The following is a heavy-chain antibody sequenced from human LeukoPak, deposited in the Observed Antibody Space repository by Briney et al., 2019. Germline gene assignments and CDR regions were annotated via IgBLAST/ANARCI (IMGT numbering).Heavy chain of an antibody. Sequence: PGGSLRLSCAASGFTFSSYSMNWVRQAPGKGLEWVSSISSSSSYICYADSVKGRFTISRDNAKNSLYLQMNSLRAEDTAVYYCAKALGGYVVYWGQGTLVTVSS. CDR2: ISSSSSYI. CDR1: GFTFSSYS. CDR3: AKALGGYVVY. V-gene: IGHV3-21*01. D-gene: IGHD5-12*01. J-gene: IGHJ4*02.